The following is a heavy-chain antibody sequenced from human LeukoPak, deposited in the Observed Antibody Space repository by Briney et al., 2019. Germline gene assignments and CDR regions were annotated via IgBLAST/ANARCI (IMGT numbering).Heavy chain of an antibody. CDR2: IYYTGST. D-gene: IGHD6-19*01. CDR1: GGSLGSYY. V-gene: IGHV4-59*01. Sequence: PSGTLSLTCTVSGGSLGSYYWSCIPQPPGKGLEWIGYIYYTGSTDYNPSLKSRATISVDTSKNQFSLKLSSVTAADTAVYYCARSFSGRGDAFDIWGQGTMVTVSS. CDR3: ARSFSGRGDAFDI. J-gene: IGHJ3*02.